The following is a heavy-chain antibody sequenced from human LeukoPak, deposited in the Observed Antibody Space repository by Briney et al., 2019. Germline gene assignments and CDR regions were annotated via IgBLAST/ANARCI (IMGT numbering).Heavy chain of an antibody. CDR3: ARSTVTTQRGLDY. CDR2: IYHSGST. V-gene: IGHV4-38-2*02. D-gene: IGHD4-17*01. Sequence: TASETLSLTCTVSGYSISSGYYWGWIRQPPGKGLEWIGTIYHSGSTDYNPSLKSRVTISVDTSKNQFSLRLSSVTAADTAVYYCARSTVTTQRGLDYWGQGTLVTVSS. CDR1: GYSISSGYY. J-gene: IGHJ4*02.